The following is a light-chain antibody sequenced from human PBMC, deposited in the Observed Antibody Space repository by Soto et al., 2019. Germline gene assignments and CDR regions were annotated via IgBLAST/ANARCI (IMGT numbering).Light chain of an antibody. CDR3: QPYDNLPIT. CDR2: DAS. Sequence: DIQMTQSPSSLSASVGDRVTITCQASQDISNYLNWYQQKPGKAPKLLIYDASNLETGVPSRFSGRGSGTDFTFTISSLQPDDIAPYYCQPYDNLPITFGQGTRLEIK. J-gene: IGKJ5*01. V-gene: IGKV1-33*01. CDR1: QDISNY.